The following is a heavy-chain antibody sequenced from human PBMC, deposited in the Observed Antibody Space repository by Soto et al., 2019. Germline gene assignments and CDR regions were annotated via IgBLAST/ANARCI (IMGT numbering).Heavy chain of an antibody. CDR2: INPSGGST. CDR3: AREWPVTSDY. J-gene: IGHJ4*02. D-gene: IGHD4-17*01. CDR1: GYTFTNYY. V-gene: IGHV1-46*01. Sequence: ASGKVSCKASGYTFTNYYMHWVRQAPGQGLEWMGIINPSGGSTSYAQKFQGRVTMTRDTSTSTVYMELSSLRLEDTAVYYCAREWPVTSDYWGQGTLVTVSS.